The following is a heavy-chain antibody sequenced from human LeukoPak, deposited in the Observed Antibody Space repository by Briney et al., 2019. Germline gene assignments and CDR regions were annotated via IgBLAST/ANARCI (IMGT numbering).Heavy chain of an antibody. CDR2: IYYSGST. Sequence: SSETLSLTCTVSGGSIRSSYYYWGWIRQPPGKGLEWIGSIYYSGSTYYNPSLKSRVTISVDTSKNQFSLKLSSVTAADTAVYYCARHRTAMVNLPSYYFDYWGQGTLVTVSS. CDR1: GGSIRSSYYY. V-gene: IGHV4-39*01. CDR3: ARHRTAMVNLPSYYFDY. D-gene: IGHD5-18*01. J-gene: IGHJ4*02.